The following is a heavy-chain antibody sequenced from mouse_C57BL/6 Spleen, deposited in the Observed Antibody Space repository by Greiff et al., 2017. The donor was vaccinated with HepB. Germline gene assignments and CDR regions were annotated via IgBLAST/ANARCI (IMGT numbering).Heavy chain of an antibody. CDR1: GFNIKDYY. CDR2: IDPEDGET. V-gene: IGHV14-2*01. CDR3: ARRYYGNYDYAMDY. J-gene: IGHJ4*01. D-gene: IGHD2-1*01. Sequence: EVQLQQSGAELVKPGASVKLSCTASGFNIKDYYMHWVKQRTEQGLEWIGRIDPEDGETKYAPNFQGKATITADTSSNTAYLQLSSLTSEDTAVYYCARRYYGNYDYAMDYWGQGTSVTVSS.